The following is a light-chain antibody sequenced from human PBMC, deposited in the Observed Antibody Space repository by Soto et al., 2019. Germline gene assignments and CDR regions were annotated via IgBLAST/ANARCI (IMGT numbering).Light chain of an antibody. V-gene: IGKV1-39*01. CDR3: QRYNGT. Sequence: QLSQTPSSLSPSVGGRVTITCRASQSISSYLNWYQQKPGKAPKLLIYAASSLQSGVLSRFSGSGSGTDFTLSISSLQPDDSATYYCQRYNGTFAQRARLEIK. CDR1: QSISSY. CDR2: AAS. J-gene: IGKJ5*01.